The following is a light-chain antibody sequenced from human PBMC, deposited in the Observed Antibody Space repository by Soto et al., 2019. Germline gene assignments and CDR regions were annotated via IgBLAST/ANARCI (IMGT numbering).Light chain of an antibody. CDR1: QSIGVW. Sequence: DIPMTQSPSTLSASVGDRVTITCRASQSIGVWLAWYQQKPGTAPKLLIYKTSTLDSGVPLRFSGSGSGTEFTLTISSLQPNDFATYYCQQEINYVRTFGQGTKVEIK. CDR3: QQEINYVRT. J-gene: IGKJ1*01. V-gene: IGKV1-5*03. CDR2: KTS.